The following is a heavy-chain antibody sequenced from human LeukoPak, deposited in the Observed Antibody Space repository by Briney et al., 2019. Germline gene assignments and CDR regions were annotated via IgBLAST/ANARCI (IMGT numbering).Heavy chain of an antibody. V-gene: IGHV3-11*01. CDR3: AQTGRNNYFDS. Sequence: PGGSLRLSCAASGFTFSDSYMSWIRQAPGEGLDWLACISSSGHTIYYAASVRGRCTIARDNANNSLYLQLNSLRAEDTAVYYCAQTGRNNYFDSWGQGTLVTVSS. J-gene: IGHJ5*01. CDR2: ISSSGHTI. CDR1: GFTFSDSY.